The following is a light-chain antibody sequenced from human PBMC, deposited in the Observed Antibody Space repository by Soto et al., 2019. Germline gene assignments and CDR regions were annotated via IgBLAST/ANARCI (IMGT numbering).Light chain of an antibody. CDR3: QQYNNWPSWT. CDR2: GAS. CDR1: QSVNTN. J-gene: IGKJ1*01. Sequence: EIVVTHSPATLSVSPWEIATLSCRASQSVNTNFAWYQQKPGQAPRLLIYGASTRATGIPARFSGSGSGTEFTLSISSLQSEDFAVYYCQQYNNWPSWTFGQGTKVDIK. V-gene: IGKV3-15*01.